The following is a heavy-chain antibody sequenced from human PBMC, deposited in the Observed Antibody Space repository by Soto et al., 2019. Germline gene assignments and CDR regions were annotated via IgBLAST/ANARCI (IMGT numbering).Heavy chain of an antibody. J-gene: IGHJ4*02. CDR1: GFTFSSYG. CDR2: ISYDGSNK. V-gene: IGHV3-30*03. D-gene: IGHD5-18*01. Sequence: QVQLVESGGGVVQPGRSLRLSCAASGFTFSSYGMHWVRQAPGKGLEWVAVISYDGSNKYYTDSVKGRFTISRDNSKNTLYLQMNSLRAEDTAVYYCAVQRGGYSNGPRGYFGYWGQGTLVTVSS. CDR3: AVQRGGYSNGPRGYFGY.